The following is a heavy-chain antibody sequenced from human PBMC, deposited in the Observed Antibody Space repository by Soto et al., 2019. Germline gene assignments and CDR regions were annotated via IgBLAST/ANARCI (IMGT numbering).Heavy chain of an antibody. CDR2: INAGDGNT. CDR3: ATSRGYYVSGSYFSPAPYYFDY. Sequence: VKVSCKASGFSFTSYTMHWVRQAPGHRLEWMGRINAGDGNTKYSQKFQGRVTITRDTSASTVYMQLSSLRSEDTAVYFCATSRGYYVSGSYFSPAPYYFDYWGQGALVTVS. D-gene: IGHD3-10*01. J-gene: IGHJ4*02. CDR1: GFSFTSYT. V-gene: IGHV1-3*01.